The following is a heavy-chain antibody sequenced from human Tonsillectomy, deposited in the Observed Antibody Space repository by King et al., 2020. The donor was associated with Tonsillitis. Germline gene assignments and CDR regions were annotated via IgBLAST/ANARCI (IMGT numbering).Heavy chain of an antibody. J-gene: IGHJ4*02. CDR1: GGTFSSYA. CDR2: IIPIFTTA. Sequence: QLVQSGAEVKKPGSSVKVSCKASGGTFSSYAINWVRQAPGQGLEWMGGIIPIFTTANYAQKFQGRVTITADESRSTAYMEVSSLRSEDTAVYYCARVRYGSTYYYYEALDYWGQGTLVTVSS. CDR3: ARVRYGSTYYYYEALDY. D-gene: IGHD3-22*01. V-gene: IGHV1-69*12.